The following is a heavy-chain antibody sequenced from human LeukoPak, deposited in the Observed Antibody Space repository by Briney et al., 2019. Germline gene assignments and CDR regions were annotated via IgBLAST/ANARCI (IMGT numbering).Heavy chain of an antibody. CDR3: ARESITIFGVVIVMPPYVHYGMDV. D-gene: IGHD3-3*01. CDR1: GYTFTSYA. CDR2: INAGNGNT. Sequence: ASVKVSCKASGYTFTSYAMHWVRQAPGQRLEWMGWINAGNGNTKYSQKFQGRVTITRDTSASTAYMELSSLRSEDTAVYYCARESITIFGVVIVMPPYVHYGMDVWGQGTTVTVS. V-gene: IGHV1-3*01. J-gene: IGHJ6*02.